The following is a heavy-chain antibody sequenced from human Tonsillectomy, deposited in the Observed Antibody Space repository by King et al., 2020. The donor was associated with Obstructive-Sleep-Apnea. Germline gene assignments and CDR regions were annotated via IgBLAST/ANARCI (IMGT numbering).Heavy chain of an antibody. V-gene: IGHV3-43D*03. D-gene: IGHD5-12*01. CDR1: GFTVEDYA. CDR2: ISWDGGST. Sequence: GGAVRRAGAASGFTVEDYAMHWVRQTPGKGRGWVSLISWDGGSTYCADSVKGRFTISRDNSKNSLYLQMNSLRAEDTALYYCAKDLGYSGYDYFDYWGQGTLVTVSS. J-gene: IGHJ4*02. CDR3: AKDLGYSGYDYFDY.